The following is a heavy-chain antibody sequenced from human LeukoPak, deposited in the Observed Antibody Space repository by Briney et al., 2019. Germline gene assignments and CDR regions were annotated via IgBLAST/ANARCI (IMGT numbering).Heavy chain of an antibody. Sequence: ASVKVSCKASGYTFTGYYMHWVRQAPGKGLEWMGGFDPEDGETIYAQKFQGRVTMTEDTSTDTAYMELSSLRSEDTAVYYCAIAFAAAGAFDYWGQGTLVTVSS. V-gene: IGHV1-24*01. D-gene: IGHD6-13*01. CDR2: FDPEDGET. CDR1: GYTFTGYY. J-gene: IGHJ4*02. CDR3: AIAFAAAGAFDY.